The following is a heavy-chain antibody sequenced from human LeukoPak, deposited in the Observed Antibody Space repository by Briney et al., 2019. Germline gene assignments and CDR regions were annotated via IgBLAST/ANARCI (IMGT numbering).Heavy chain of an antibody. V-gene: IGHV1-69*05. Sequence: SVKVPCKASGGTFSSYAISWVRQAPGQGLEWMGGIIPIFGTANYAQKFQGRVTITTDESTSTAYMELSSLRSEDTAVYYCARGVVPAAIDQFDPWGQGTLVTVSS. J-gene: IGHJ5*02. CDR1: GGTFSSYA. CDR3: ARGVVPAAIDQFDP. D-gene: IGHD2-2*01. CDR2: IIPIFGTA.